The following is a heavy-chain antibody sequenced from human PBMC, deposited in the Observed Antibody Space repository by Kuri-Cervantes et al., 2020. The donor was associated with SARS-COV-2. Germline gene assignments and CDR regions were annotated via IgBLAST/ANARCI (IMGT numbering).Heavy chain of an antibody. D-gene: IGHD6-19*01. J-gene: IGHJ4*02. CDR2: IKQDGSDK. V-gene: IGHV3-7*05. Sequence: GGSLRLSCAASGFTFISYWMSWVRQAPGKGLEWVANIKQDGSDKYYVDSVKGRFTISRDNAKNSLYLQMNSLRAEDTAVYYCARDRHLAVAGHFDYWGQGTVVTVSS. CDR3: ARDRHLAVAGHFDY. CDR1: GFTFISYW.